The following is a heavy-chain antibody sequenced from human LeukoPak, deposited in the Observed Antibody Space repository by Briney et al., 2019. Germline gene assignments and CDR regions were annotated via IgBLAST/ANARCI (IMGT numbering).Heavy chain of an antibody. CDR3: ARDRAGDGYNVDV. Sequence: GGSLRLSCAASGFTFSSYSMNWVRQAPGKGLEWVSYISSSSSTIYYADSVKGRFTISRDNAKNSLYLQMNSLRAEDTAVYYCARDRAGDGYNVDVWGKGTTVTVSS. V-gene: IGHV3-48*04. J-gene: IGHJ6*04. CDR1: GFTFSSYS. D-gene: IGHD5-24*01. CDR2: ISSSSSTI.